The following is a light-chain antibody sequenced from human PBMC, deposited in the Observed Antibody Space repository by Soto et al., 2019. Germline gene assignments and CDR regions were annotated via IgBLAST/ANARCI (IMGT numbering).Light chain of an antibody. V-gene: IGKV1-39*01. CDR3: QQSYSTPWT. Sequence: DIQMTQSPSSLSASVGDRVTSTCRASQSISSYLNWYQQKPGKATKLLIYAASSLQSGVPSRFSGSGSGTDFTLTISSLQPEDFATYYCQQSYSTPWTFGQGTKVDIK. J-gene: IGKJ1*01. CDR1: QSISSY. CDR2: AAS.